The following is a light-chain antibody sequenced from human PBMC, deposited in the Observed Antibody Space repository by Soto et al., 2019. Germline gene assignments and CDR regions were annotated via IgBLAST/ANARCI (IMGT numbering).Light chain of an antibody. CDR3: QQYGSSPST. V-gene: IGKV3-20*01. Sequence: EIVLTQSPGTLSLSPGERATLSCRASQSVSSSYLAWYQQKPGQAPRLLIYAASSRATGIPDRLSGSGSGTDFTLTISRLEPEDFAVYYCQQYGSSPSTFGQGTKVEIK. CDR1: QSVSSSY. CDR2: AAS. J-gene: IGKJ1*01.